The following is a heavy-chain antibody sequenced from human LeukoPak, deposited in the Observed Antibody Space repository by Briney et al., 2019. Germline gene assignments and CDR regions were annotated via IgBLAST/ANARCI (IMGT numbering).Heavy chain of an antibody. CDR2: ISHSGSS. CDR3: ARQTEYYYYMDV. V-gene: IGHV4-34*10. J-gene: IGHJ6*03. Sequence: SETLSLTCAVYGGPFRGFFWSWIRQAPGKGLEWIGEISHSGSSNYNPSLKSRITISVDMSKSQFSLRLTSVTAADTAVYYCARQTEYYYYMDVWGKGTTVTVSS. CDR1: GGPFRGFF.